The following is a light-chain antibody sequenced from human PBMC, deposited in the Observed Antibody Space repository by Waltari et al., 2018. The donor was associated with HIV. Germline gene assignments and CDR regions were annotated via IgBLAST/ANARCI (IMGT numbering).Light chain of an antibody. J-gene: IGLJ3*02. V-gene: IGLV1-47*01. CDR3: STWDNSLSHWV. Sequence: QSVVTQPPSASGTPGQNISISCSGDISNLGGNFVYWYQQRPGTAPRLLIDRNDRPPSGVPDRFSGSKSATSASLAISGLRSEDEGDYHCSTWDNSLSHWVFGGGTKVTVL. CDR2: RND. CDR1: ISNLGGNF.